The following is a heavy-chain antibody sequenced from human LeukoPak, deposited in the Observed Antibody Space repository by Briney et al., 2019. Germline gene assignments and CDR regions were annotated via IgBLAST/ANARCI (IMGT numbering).Heavy chain of an antibody. J-gene: IGHJ6*03. CDR3: ARGPDSSGYLRRGYMDV. Sequence: ASVKVSCKAFGYTFTSNYMHWVRQAPGQGPEWMGVISPSGGSTTYAQKFQGRVTITADKSTSTAYMELSSLRSEDTAVYYCARGPDSSGYLRRGYMDVWGKGTTVTVSS. D-gene: IGHD3-22*01. V-gene: IGHV1-46*01. CDR2: ISPSGGST. CDR1: GYTFTSNY.